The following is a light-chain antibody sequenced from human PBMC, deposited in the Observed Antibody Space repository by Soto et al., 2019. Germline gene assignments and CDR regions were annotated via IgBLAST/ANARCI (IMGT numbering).Light chain of an antibody. Sequence: DIVMTQSPATLSVSPGERATLPCRASQSVSSNLAWYQQKPGQAPRLLIYGASTRATGIPARFSGSGSGTEFTLTISSLQSEDFAVYYCQQYNNWPPVFGQGTKVDIK. CDR2: GAS. CDR3: QQYNNWPPV. V-gene: IGKV3-15*01. CDR1: QSVSSN. J-gene: IGKJ1*01.